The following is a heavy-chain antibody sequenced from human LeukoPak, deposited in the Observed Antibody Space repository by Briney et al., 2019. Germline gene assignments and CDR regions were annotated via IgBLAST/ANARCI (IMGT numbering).Heavy chain of an antibody. J-gene: IGHJ4*02. CDR2: IYYNGGT. D-gene: IGHD3-3*01. Sequence: PSQTLSLTCTVSDDSITSGTYYWSWIRQRPGEGLEWIAYIYYNGGTDYNPSLRSRVTISLDKSQNQFSLKLSSVTAADTAVYYCARGGTYDASSFDSWGLGTLVTVSS. CDR1: DDSITSGTYY. V-gene: IGHV4-31*03. CDR3: ARGGTYDASSFDS.